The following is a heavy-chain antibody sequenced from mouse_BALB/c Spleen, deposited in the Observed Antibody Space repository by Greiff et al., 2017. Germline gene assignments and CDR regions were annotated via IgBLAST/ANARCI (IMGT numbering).Heavy chain of an antibody. D-gene: IGHD2-3*01. J-gene: IGHJ3*01. Sequence: ESGPGLVKPSQSLSLTCSVTGYSITSGYYWNWIRQFPGNKLEWMGYISNDGSNNYNPSLKNRISITRDTSKNQFFLKLNSVTTEDTATYYCARAPDGYWFAYWGQGTLVTVSA. CDR2: ISNDGSN. CDR1: GYSITSGYY. V-gene: IGHV3-6*02. CDR3: ARAPDGYWFAY.